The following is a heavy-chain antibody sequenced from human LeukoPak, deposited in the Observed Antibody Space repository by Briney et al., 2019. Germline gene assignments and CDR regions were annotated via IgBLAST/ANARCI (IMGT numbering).Heavy chain of an antibody. Sequence: GGSLRLSCAASGFTFSSYWMSWVRQAPGKGLEWVANIKQDGSEGYYVDSVKGRFTISRDNAKNSLYLQMNSLRAEDTAVYYCASLGITGTHDNWFDPWGQGTLVTVSS. D-gene: IGHD1-20*01. J-gene: IGHJ5*02. V-gene: IGHV3-7*01. CDR1: GFTFSSYW. CDR3: ASLGITGTHDNWFDP. CDR2: IKQDGSEG.